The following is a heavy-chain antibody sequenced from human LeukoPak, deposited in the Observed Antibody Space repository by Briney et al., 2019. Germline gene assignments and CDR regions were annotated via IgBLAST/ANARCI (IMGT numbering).Heavy chain of an antibody. CDR1: EFSVGSNY. J-gene: IGHJ4*02. V-gene: IGHV3-66*01. D-gene: IGHD6-13*01. CDR3: ARGEEAAGDY. Sequence: GGSLRLSCAASEFSVGSNYMSWVRQAPGKGLEWVSVIYSGGSTYYADSVKGRFTISRDNSKNTLYLQMNSLRAEDTAVYYCARGEEAAGDYWGQGTLVTVSS. CDR2: IYSGGST.